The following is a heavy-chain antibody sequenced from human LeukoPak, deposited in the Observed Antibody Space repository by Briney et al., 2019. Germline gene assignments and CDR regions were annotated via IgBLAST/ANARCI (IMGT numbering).Heavy chain of an antibody. CDR1: GFSFSSFW. J-gene: IGHJ4*02. V-gene: IGHV3-30*02. CDR3: ARDDYGDSNFDY. D-gene: IGHD4-17*01. Sequence: PGGSLRLSCAASGFSFSSFWMHWVRQAPGKGLGWVAFIRYDGSNKYYADSVKGRFTISRDNSKNTLFLQMNSLRAEDTAVYYCARDDYGDSNFDYWGQGTLVTVSS. CDR2: IRYDGSNK.